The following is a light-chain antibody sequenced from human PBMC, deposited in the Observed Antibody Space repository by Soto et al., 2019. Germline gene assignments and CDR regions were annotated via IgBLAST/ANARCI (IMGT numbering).Light chain of an antibody. CDR2: DAS. CDR1: QSVSIY. CDR3: QQRSNWPPKIT. J-gene: IGKJ5*01. Sequence: EIVLKQSPGTLSLSPGERATLSCRASQSVSIYLAWYQQKPGQAPRLLIYDASNRATGIPARFSGSGSGTDFTLTISSLVPEDFAVYYCQQRSNWPPKITFGQGTRLEIK. V-gene: IGKV3-11*01.